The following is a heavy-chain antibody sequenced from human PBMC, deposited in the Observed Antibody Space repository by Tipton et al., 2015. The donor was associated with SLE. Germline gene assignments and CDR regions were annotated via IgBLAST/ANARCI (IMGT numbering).Heavy chain of an antibody. V-gene: IGHV4-59*01. D-gene: IGHD1-26*01. J-gene: IGHJ4*02. Sequence: TLSLTCTVSGDSISSYYWSWIRQTPGKRLEWIGHVHSSGSTNYNPSLKSRVTMSLDTSKNQFSLTMSSVTAADTAVYYCARAGFSGSYFDIDYWGQGTLVTVSS. CDR3: ARAGFSGSYFDIDY. CDR2: VHSSGST. CDR1: GDSISSYY.